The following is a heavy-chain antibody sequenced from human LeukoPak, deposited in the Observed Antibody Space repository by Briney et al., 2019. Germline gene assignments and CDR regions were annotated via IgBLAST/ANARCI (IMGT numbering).Heavy chain of an antibody. Sequence: GGSLRLSCAASGFTFSSYAMSWVRQAPGKGLEWVSAISGSGGSTYYADSVKGRFTISRDNSKNTLYLQMNSLRAEDTAVYCCAKAGSGSGSYLLPRDAFDIWGQGTMVTVSS. J-gene: IGHJ3*02. CDR2: ISGSGGST. CDR3: AKAGSGSGSYLLPRDAFDI. D-gene: IGHD3-10*01. CDR1: GFTFSSYA. V-gene: IGHV3-23*01.